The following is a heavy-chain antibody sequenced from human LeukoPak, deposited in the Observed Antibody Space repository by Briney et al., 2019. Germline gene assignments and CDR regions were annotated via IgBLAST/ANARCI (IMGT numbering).Heavy chain of an antibody. Sequence: SETLSLTCAVYGGSFSGYYWSWIRQPPGKGLEWIGEINHSGSTNYNPSLKSRVTISVDTSKNQFSLKLSSVTAADTAVYYCAREAVAGGGVDYWGQGALVTVSS. J-gene: IGHJ4*02. V-gene: IGHV4-34*01. CDR1: GGSFSGYY. CDR3: AREAVAGGGVDY. CDR2: INHSGST. D-gene: IGHD6-19*01.